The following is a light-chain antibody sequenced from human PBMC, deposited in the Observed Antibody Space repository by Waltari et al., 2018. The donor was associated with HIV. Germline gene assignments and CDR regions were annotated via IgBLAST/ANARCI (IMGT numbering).Light chain of an antibody. V-gene: IGKV3-11*01. CDR3: QQRSNWPLT. Sequence: EIVLTQSPATLSLSPGERATLSCRASQSVSSYLAWYQQKPGQAPRLLMYDASNRATGIPARFSGSGSGTDFTLTISSLEPEDFAVYYCQQRSNWPLTFGGGTKVEIK. CDR2: DAS. CDR1: QSVSSY. J-gene: IGKJ4*01.